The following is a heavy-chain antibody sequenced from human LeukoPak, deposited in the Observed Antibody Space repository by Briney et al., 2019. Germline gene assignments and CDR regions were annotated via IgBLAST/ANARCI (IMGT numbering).Heavy chain of an antibody. CDR3: ARDRPAAGLDY. CDR2: ISSSSSYI. CDR1: GFTFSSYG. J-gene: IGHJ4*02. D-gene: IGHD6-13*01. Sequence: PGGSLRPSCAASGFTFSSYGMTWVRQAPGKGLEWVSSISSSSSYIYYADSVKGRFTISRDNAKNSLYLQMNSLRAEDTAVYYCARDRPAAGLDYWGQGTLVAVSS. V-gene: IGHV3-21*01.